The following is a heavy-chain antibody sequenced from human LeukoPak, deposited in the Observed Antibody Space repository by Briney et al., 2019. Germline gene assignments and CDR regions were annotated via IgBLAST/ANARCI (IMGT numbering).Heavy chain of an antibody. CDR2: IGTAGDT. D-gene: IGHD5-18*01. V-gene: IGHV3-13*01. J-gene: IGHJ3*02. CDR3: ARGGGYSYGSAFDI. CDR1: GFTFSSYD. Sequence: GGSLRLSCAASGFTFSSYDMHWVRQATGKGLEWVSAIGTAGDTYYPGSVKGRFTISRENAKNSLYLQMNSLRAGDTAVYYCARGGGYSYGSAFDIWGQGTMVTVSS.